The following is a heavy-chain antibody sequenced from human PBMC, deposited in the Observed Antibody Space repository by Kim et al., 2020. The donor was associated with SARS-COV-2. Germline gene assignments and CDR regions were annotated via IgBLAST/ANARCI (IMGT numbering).Heavy chain of an antibody. V-gene: IGHV4-59*13. J-gene: IGHJ5*02. CDR3: ARDVGSGWNWFDP. D-gene: IGHD6-19*01. Sequence: SETLSLTCTVSGGSISSYYWSWIRQPPGKGLEWIGYIYYSGSTNYNPSLKSRVTISVDTSKNQFSLKLSSVTAADTAVYYCARDVGSGWNWFDPWGQGTLVTVSS. CDR2: IYYSGST. CDR1: GGSISSYY.